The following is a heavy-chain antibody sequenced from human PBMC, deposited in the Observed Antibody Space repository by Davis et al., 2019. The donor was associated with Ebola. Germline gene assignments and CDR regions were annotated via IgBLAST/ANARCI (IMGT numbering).Heavy chain of an antibody. V-gene: IGHV4-31*03. CDR1: GGSISSGGYY. Sequence: MPSETLSLTCTVSGGSISSGGYYWSWIRQHPGKGLEWIGYIYYSGSTYYNPSLKSRVTISVDTSKNQFSLKLSSVTAADTAVYYCATHMTTVTTGWFDPWGQGTLVIVSS. CDR3: ATHMTTVTTGWFDP. CDR2: IYYSGST. D-gene: IGHD4-17*01. J-gene: IGHJ5*02.